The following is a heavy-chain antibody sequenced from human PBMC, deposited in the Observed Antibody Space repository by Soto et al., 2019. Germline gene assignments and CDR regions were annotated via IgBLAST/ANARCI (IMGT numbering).Heavy chain of an antibody. V-gene: IGHV3-48*01. CDR3: AREVTLRFLEWLTYSWFDP. Sequence: GGSLRLSCAASGFTFSSYSMNWVRQAPGKGLEWVSYISSSSSTIYYADSVKGRFTISRDNAKNSLYLQMNSLRAEDTAVYYCAREVTLRFLEWLTYSWFDPWGQGTLVTVSS. J-gene: IGHJ5*02. CDR1: GFTFSSYS. D-gene: IGHD3-3*01. CDR2: ISSSSSTI.